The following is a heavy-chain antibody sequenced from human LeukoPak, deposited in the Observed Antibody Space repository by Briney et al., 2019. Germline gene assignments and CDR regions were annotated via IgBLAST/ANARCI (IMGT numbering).Heavy chain of an antibody. CDR1: GGSFSGYY. CDR3: ARESFAARWD. CDR2: ISGSGGST. D-gene: IGHD6-6*01. J-gene: IGHJ4*02. Sequence: ETLSLTCAVYGGSFSGYYWSWIRQAPGKGLEWVSGISGSGGSTYYADSVKGRFTISRDNSKNTLYLQMNSLTSDDTAVYYCARESFAARWDWGQGTLVTVSS. V-gene: IGHV3-23*01.